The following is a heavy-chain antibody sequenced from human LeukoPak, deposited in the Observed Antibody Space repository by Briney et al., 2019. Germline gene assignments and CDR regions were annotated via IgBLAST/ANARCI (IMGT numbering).Heavy chain of an antibody. CDR2: ILYDGTNK. Sequence: GRSLRLSCAASGFTFSSYGMHWVRQAPGKGLEWVAVILYDGTNKYYADSVKGRFTISRDNSKNTLYLQMNSLRAEDTAVYYCARGHFNDRFGYTTWFDTWGQGTLVTVSS. CDR3: ARGHFNDRFGYTTWFDT. D-gene: IGHD1-1*01. CDR1: GFTFSSYG. V-gene: IGHV3-30*03. J-gene: IGHJ5*02.